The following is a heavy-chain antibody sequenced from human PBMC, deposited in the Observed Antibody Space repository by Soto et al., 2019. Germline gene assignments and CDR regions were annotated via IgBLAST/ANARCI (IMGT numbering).Heavy chain of an antibody. CDR3: AKSPRGEMATD. J-gene: IGHJ4*02. CDR1: GYTFINYH. Sequence: QVQLVQSGGEVKKPGASVTVSCKASGYTFINYHITWVRPAPGQGLEWLAWINTYNGMTDYAQRFQGRVTMTRDTSTSTAYMERRNLGSDDTAGDFCAKSPRGEMATDWGQGTLVTVSS. V-gene: IGHV1-18*01. CDR2: INTYNGMT. D-gene: IGHD5-12*01.